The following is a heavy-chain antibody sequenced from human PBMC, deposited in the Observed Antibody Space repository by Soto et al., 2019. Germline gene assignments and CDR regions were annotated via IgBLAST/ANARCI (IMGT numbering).Heavy chain of an antibody. Sequence: EVQLVESGGGLVQPGGSLKLSCPPAGFRLGSYDMHWVPQRSGKVLEWFPVIGVGVETNQPGSVKGRFTISREEATNSLYLHMNSLTAGDTAVYFCAREYCSGGGRCTGLYYVDVWGRGTTVTVSS. V-gene: IGHV3-13*01. J-gene: IGHJ6*03. CDR2: IGVGVET. CDR1: GFRLGSYD. D-gene: IGHD2-15*01. CDR3: AREYCSGGGRCTGLYYVDV.